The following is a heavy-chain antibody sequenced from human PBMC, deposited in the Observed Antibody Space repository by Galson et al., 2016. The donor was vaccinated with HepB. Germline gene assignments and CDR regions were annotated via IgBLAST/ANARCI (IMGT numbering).Heavy chain of an antibody. CDR2: IYWDDGK. CDR3: ARVLDYNSVWGCFDY. V-gene: IGHV2-5*02. D-gene: IGHD3-16*01. Sequence: PALVKPTQTLTLSCTFSGFSLNSSGLGVGWIRQPPGKALEWLALIYWDDGKRYSPSLKRRLSITKDTSKNLVVLTMTDMDPVDKATYYCARVLDYNSVWGCFDYWGQGTLVTVSS. J-gene: IGHJ4*02. CDR1: GFSLNSSGLG.